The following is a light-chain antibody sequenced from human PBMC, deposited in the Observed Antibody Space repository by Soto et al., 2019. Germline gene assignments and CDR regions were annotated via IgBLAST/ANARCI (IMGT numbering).Light chain of an antibody. J-gene: IGLJ1*01. CDR2: GNS. Sequence: QSVLTQPPSVSGAPGQRVTISCTGSSSNIGAGYDVHWYQQLPGTAPKLLIYGNSNRPSGVPDRFSGSKSGTSASLAITGLQAEDEADYYSQSYDSSLSFYVFGTGTKVTVL. V-gene: IGLV1-40*01. CDR1: SSNIGAGYD. CDR3: QSYDSSLSFYV.